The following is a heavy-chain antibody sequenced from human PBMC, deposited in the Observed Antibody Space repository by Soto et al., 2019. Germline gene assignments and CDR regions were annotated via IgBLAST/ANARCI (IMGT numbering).Heavy chain of an antibody. CDR2: ISGGSSVT. J-gene: IGHJ4*02. CDR3: AKVLSKNYYYPFDF. Sequence: GGSLRLSCTASGFTFSDYAMAWVRQAPGKGLEWVSTISGGSSVTYYGDSVKGRFTISRDNAKKTLFLQLNRLSAEDTATYYCAKVLSKNYYYPFDFWGQGTQVTVS. CDR1: GFTFSDYA. V-gene: IGHV3-23*01. D-gene: IGHD3-10*01.